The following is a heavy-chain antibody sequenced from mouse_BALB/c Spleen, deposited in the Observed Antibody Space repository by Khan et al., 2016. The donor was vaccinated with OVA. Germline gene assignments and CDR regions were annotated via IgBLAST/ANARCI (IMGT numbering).Heavy chain of an antibody. J-gene: IGHJ4*01. CDR2: IYPGDGDT. V-gene: IGHV1-80*01. CDR1: GYAFSSYW. CDR3: ARKGDWGHAMYY. D-gene: IGHD4-1*01. Sequence: QVRLQQSGAELVRPGSSVKISCKASGYAFSSYWMNWVKQRPGQGLEWIGQIYPGDGDTNYNGKFKGKATLTADKSSSTAYMQLSSLTSEDSAVYFCARKGDWGHAMYYWGQGTSVTVSS.